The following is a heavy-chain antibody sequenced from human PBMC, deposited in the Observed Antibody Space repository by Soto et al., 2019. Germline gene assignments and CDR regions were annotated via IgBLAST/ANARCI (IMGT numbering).Heavy chain of an antibody. CDR2: ISTYNGNT. Sequence: GASVKVSCKASGYTFSTYGITWVRQAPGQGLEWMGWISTYNGNTNYAQKLQGRVTMTTDTSTSTAYMELRSLTFDDTAVYYCARAAAVAGGFQHWGQGTLVTVSS. V-gene: IGHV1-18*01. D-gene: IGHD6-19*01. J-gene: IGHJ1*01. CDR3: ARAAAVAGGFQH. CDR1: GYTFSTYG.